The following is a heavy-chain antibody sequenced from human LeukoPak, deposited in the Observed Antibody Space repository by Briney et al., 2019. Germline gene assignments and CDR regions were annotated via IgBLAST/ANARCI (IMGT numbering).Heavy chain of an antibody. V-gene: IGHV3-30-3*01. CDR2: ISYDGSNK. CDR1: GFTFSSYA. Sequence: GRSLRLSCAASGFTFSSYAMHWVRQAPGKGLEWVAVISYDGSNKYYADPVKGRFTISRDNSKNTLYLQMNSLRAEDTAVYYCARDPVLRDGYNQLDHWGQGTLVTVSS. J-gene: IGHJ4*02. D-gene: IGHD5-24*01. CDR3: ARDPVLRDGYNQLDH.